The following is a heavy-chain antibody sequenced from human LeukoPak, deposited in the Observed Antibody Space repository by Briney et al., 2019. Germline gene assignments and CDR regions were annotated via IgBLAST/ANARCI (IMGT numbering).Heavy chain of an antibody. CDR2: INGGGNTT. CDR3: TKELHVAVEVADYYYFFMDV. CDR1: GFAFTTFA. J-gene: IGHJ6*03. V-gene: IGHV3-23*01. Sequence: PGGSLRLSCAASGFAFTTFAMCWVRQSPGKGLEWPSTINGGGNTTFYADSVKGRFTISRDNSKNTLYLHMYSLRPDDTAIYYCTKELHVAVEVADYYYFFMDVWGRGTAVTVSS. D-gene: IGHD6-19*01.